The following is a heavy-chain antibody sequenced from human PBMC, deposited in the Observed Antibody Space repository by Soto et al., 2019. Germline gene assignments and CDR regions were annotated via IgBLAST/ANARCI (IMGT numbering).Heavy chain of an antibody. D-gene: IGHD3-3*01. V-gene: IGHV3-74*01. CDR1: GFTFSSYW. Sequence: PGGSLRLSCAASGFTFSSYWMHWVRQAPGKGLVWVSRINSDGSSTSYADSVKGRFTISRDNAKNTLYLQMNSLRAEDTAVYYCARVGGSYYDFWSGYYVNNYYYYYMDVWGKGTKVTVSS. CDR3: ARVGGSYYDFWSGYYVNNYYYYYMDV. J-gene: IGHJ6*03. CDR2: INSDGSST.